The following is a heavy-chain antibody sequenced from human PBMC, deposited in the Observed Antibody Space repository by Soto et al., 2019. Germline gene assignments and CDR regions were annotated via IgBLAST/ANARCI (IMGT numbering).Heavy chain of an antibody. CDR2: ISYDGSNI. Sequence: QVQLVETGGGVVQPGRSLRLSCAASGFTFSSYGMHWVRPALGKGLELVDVISYDGSNIYYADSVKGRFTISRVNSKNTLYLQMNSLRAEYMDVYYCARERLMVYAIVPDWFDTCGQGTLVTVSS. CDR3: ARERLMVYAIVPDWFDT. V-gene: IGHV3-30*03. J-gene: IGHJ5*02. D-gene: IGHD2-8*01. CDR1: GFTFSSYG.